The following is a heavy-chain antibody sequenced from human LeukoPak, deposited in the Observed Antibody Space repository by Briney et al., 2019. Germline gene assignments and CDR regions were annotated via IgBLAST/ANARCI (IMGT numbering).Heavy chain of an antibody. J-gene: IGHJ4*02. CDR3: ARRRSVATITFDY. CDR2: INHSGST. Sequence: SETLSLTCAVSGGSFSGYYWSWIRQPPGKGLEWIGEINHSGSTNYNPSLKSRVTISVDTSKNQFSLKLSSVTAADTAVYYCARRRSVATITFDYWGQGTLVTVSS. D-gene: IGHD5-12*01. V-gene: IGHV4-34*01. CDR1: GGSFSGYY.